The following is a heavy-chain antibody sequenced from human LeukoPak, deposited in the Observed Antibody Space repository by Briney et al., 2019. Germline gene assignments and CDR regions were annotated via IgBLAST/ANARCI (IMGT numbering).Heavy chain of an antibody. CDR1: GDIVSSNSAT. J-gene: IGHJ4*02. CDR3: AAKASYFDS. D-gene: IGHD2-15*01. Sequence: PSQAPSLTCALSGDIVSSNSATWNWVRQSPSRGLEWLGRTYYRSKWFNDYAVSVKIRITINPDTSKNQFSLQLNSVTPEDTAVYYCAAKASYFDSWGQGILVTVSS. CDR2: TYYRSKWFN. V-gene: IGHV6-1*01.